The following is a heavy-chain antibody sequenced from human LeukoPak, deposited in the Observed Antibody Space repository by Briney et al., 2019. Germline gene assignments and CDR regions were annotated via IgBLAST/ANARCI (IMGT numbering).Heavy chain of an antibody. CDR1: GGSISSYY. V-gene: IGHV4-59*12. J-gene: IGHJ6*02. CDR3: ARGRVANYYYYGMDV. Sequence: PSETLSLTCTVSGGSISSYYWSWIRQPPGKGLEWIGYIYYSGSTNYNPSLKSRVTISVDTSKNQFSLKLSSVTAADTAVYYCARGRVANYYYYGMDVWGQGTTVTVSS. D-gene: IGHD5-12*01. CDR2: IYYSGST.